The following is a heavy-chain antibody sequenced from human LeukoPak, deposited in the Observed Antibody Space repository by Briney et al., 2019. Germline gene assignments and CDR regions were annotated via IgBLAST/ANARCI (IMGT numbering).Heavy chain of an antibody. Sequence: PSETLSFTCAVYGGSFSGYYWSWIRQPPGKGLEWIGEINHSGSTNYNPSLKSRVTISVDTSKNQFSLKLSSVTAADTAVYYCARGRFTMTYWGQGTLVTVSS. D-gene: IGHD3-22*01. V-gene: IGHV4-34*01. J-gene: IGHJ4*02. CDR3: ARGRFTMTY. CDR2: INHSGST. CDR1: GGSFSGYY.